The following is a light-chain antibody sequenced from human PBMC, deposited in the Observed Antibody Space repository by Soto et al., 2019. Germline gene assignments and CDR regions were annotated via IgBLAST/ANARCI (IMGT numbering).Light chain of an antibody. J-gene: IGKJ1*01. CDR2: DAS. CDR3: QQYKSYSWT. Sequence: DIQMNQSPSILSASVGDRVTITCRASQSISDWLAWYQQKPGKAPKLLIYDASNLDSGVPSRFSGSGSGTEFTLTISTLQPDDFATYYCQQYKSYSWTFGQGTKVDI. V-gene: IGKV1-5*01. CDR1: QSISDW.